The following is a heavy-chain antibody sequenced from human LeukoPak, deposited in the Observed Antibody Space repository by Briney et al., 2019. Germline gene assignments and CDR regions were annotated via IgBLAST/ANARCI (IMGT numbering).Heavy chain of an antibody. J-gene: IGHJ4*02. V-gene: IGHV4-59*10. CDR2: VSDTGRA. Sequence: SETLSLSCAVSIGSLTTYFWSWVRQPAGKGLEWIGRVSDTGRAYYNPSPESRVTISLDTSKNQFSLKVTSVTAADTAVYYCARGKEMTRTSGYYSFDFWGQGTLVSVSS. CDR1: IGSLTTYF. D-gene: IGHD3-9*01. CDR3: ARGKEMTRTSGYYSFDF.